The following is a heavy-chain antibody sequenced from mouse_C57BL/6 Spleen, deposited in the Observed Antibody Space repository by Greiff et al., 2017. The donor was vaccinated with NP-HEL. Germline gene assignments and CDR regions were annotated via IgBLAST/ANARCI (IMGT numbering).Heavy chain of an antibody. D-gene: IGHD3-3*01. Sequence: QVQLQQPGAELVRPGSSVKLSCKASGYTFTSYWMDWVKQRPGQGLEWIGNIYPSDSETHYNQKFKDKATLTVDKSSSTAYMQLSSLTSEDSAVYYCAREDSPYFDYWGQGTTLTVSS. CDR1: GYTFTSYW. CDR3: AREDSPYFDY. V-gene: IGHV1-61*01. CDR2: IYPSDSET. J-gene: IGHJ2*01.